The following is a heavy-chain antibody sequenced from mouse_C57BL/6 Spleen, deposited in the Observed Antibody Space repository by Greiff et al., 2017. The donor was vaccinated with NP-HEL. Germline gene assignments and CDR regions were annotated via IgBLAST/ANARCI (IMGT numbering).Heavy chain of an antibody. D-gene: IGHD2-5*01. J-gene: IGHJ4*01. V-gene: IGHV1-80*01. CDR2: IYPGAGDT. CDR3: ARRHSNSYYYAMDY. CDR1: GYAFSSYW. Sequence: QVQLQQSGAELVKPGASVKISCKASGYAFSSYWMNWVKQRPGKGLEWIGQIYPGAGDTNYNGKFKGKATLTADKSSSTAYMQLSSLTSEDSAVYCCARRHSNSYYYAMDYWGQGTSVTVSS.